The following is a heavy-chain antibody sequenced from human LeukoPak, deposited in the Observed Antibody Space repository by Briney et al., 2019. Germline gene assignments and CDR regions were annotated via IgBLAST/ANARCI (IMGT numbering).Heavy chain of an antibody. Sequence: ASVKVSCKASGYTFTSYDINWVRQATGQGLEWMGWMNPNSGNTGYAQKFQGRVTMTRNTSISTAYMELSSLRAEDTAVYYCARDSGVGQLGNFDYWGQGTLVTVSS. CDR1: GYTFTSYD. J-gene: IGHJ4*02. V-gene: IGHV1-8*01. D-gene: IGHD6-13*01. CDR3: ARDSGVGQLGNFDY. CDR2: MNPNSGNT.